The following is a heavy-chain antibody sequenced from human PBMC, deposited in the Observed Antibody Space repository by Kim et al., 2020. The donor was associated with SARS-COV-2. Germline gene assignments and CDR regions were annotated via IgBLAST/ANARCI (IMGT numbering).Heavy chain of an antibody. V-gene: IGHV3-23*01. D-gene: IGHD6-19*01. J-gene: IGHJ4*02. CDR3: AKAGRRAASSGWYGEDYFDY. CDR1: GFTFSSYA. CDR2: ISGSGGST. Sequence: GGSLRLSCAASGFTFSSYAMSWVRQAPGKGLEWVSAISGSGGSTYYADSVKGRFTISRDNSKNTLYLQMNSLRAEDTAVYYCAKAGRRAASSGWYGEDYFDYWGQGTLVTVSS.